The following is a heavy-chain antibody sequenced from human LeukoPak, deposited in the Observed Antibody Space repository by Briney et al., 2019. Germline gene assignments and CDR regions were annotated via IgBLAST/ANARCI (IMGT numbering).Heavy chain of an antibody. CDR1: GYSFTSHG. CDR3: ARISGTYYYLFDF. J-gene: IGHJ4*02. CDR2: ISIDNGNT. V-gene: IGHV1-18*01. D-gene: IGHD3-22*01. Sequence: ASVKVSCKASGYSFTSHGITWVRRAPGQGLEWMGWISIDNGNTNYAQNLQDRVTLTADTFTRTAYLELRSLRSDDTAVYYCARISGTYYYLFDFWGQGTLVTVSS.